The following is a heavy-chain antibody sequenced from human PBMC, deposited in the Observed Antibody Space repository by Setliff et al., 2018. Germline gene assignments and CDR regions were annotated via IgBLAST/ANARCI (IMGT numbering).Heavy chain of an antibody. CDR1: GFTFRGFA. Sequence: PGGSLRLSCAASGFTFRGFAMHWVRQAPGKGLEWVAFIRHDKSDIYYTNSVKGQFTVSRDNSKNTLYLQMNILRPEDTALYYRVRDSSADYYDNDYFKYWGQGALVTVSS. CDR2: IRHDKSDI. V-gene: IGHV3-30*02. J-gene: IGHJ1*01. D-gene: IGHD2-21*02. CDR3: VRDSSADYYDNDYFKY.